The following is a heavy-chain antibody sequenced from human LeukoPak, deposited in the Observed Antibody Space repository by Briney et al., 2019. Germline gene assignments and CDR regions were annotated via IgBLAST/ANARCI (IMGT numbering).Heavy chain of an antibody. CDR1: GFTFRSYS. J-gene: IGHJ4*02. CDR3: VRHLSGIAQPFFDY. D-gene: IGHD1-26*01. V-gene: IGHV3-21*01. CDR2: ISSSSSYI. Sequence: KTEGSLRLSCAASGFTFRSYSMTWVRQAPGKGLEWVSSISSSSSYISYADSLKGRFTVSRDNAKNSLYLQMNGLRAEDTAVYYCVRHLSGIAQPFFDYWGQGTLVTVSS.